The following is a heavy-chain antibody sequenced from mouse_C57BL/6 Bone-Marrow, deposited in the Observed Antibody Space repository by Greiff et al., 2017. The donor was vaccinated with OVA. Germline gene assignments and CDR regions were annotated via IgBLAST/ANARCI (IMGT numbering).Heavy chain of an antibody. CDR1: GYALSSSW. D-gene: IGHD2-4*01. CDR2: IYPGDGDT. Sequence: VKLVESGPELVKPGASVKISCKASGYALSSSWMNWVKQRPGKGLEWIGRIYPGDGDTNYNGKFKGKATLTADKSSSTAYMQLSSLTSEDSAVYFCARETDYAYYFDYWGQGTTLTVSS. J-gene: IGHJ2*01. V-gene: IGHV1-82*01. CDR3: ARETDYAYYFDY.